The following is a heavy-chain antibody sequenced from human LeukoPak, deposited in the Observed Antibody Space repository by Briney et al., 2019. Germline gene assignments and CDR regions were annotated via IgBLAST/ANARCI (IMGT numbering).Heavy chain of an antibody. J-gene: IGHJ6*03. CDR3: ARGRFLKVYAIGAYYYYYMDV. D-gene: IGHD2-8*01. CDR1: GFAIKNHY. Sequence: GGSLRLSCAASGFAIKNHYMSWVRQAPGEGLEWVSVLYAGGDTKSADSVKGRFTISRDNAKNSLYLQMNSLRAADTAVYYCARGRFLKVYAIGAYYYYYMDVWGKGTTVTVSS. V-gene: IGHV3-66*01. CDR2: LYAGGDT.